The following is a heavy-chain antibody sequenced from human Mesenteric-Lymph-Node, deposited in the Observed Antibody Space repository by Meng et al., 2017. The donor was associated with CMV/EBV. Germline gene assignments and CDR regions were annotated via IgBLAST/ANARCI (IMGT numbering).Heavy chain of an antibody. CDR1: GGSFSGYY. Sequence: QVQLQPWGAGLLKPSETLSLTCAVYGGSFSGYYWSWIRQPPGKGLEWIGEINHSGSTNYNPSLKGRVTISVDTSKNQFSLKLSSVTAADTAVYYCARHQRWLKSEGGFNYWGQGTLVTASS. CDR3: ARHQRWLKSEGGFNY. J-gene: IGHJ4*02. V-gene: IGHV4-34*01. D-gene: IGHD4-23*01. CDR2: INHSGST.